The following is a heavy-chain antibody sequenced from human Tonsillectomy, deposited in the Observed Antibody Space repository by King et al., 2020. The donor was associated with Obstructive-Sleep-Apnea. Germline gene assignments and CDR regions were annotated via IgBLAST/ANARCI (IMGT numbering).Heavy chain of an antibody. CDR1: GYSFTSYW. V-gene: IGHV5-51*01. CDR2: IYPGDSDT. CDR3: ASYYDSSGYYPWAFDI. Sequence: VQLVQSGAEVKKPGESLKISCKGSGYSFTSYWIGWVRQMPGKGLEWMGIIYPGDSDTRYSPSFQGQVTISADKSISTAYLQWSSLKASDTAMYYCASYYDSSGYYPWAFDIWGQGTIVTVSS. J-gene: IGHJ3*02. D-gene: IGHD3-22*01.